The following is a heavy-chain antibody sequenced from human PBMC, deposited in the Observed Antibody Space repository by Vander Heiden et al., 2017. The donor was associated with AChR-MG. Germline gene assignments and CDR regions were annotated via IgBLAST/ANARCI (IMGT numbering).Heavy chain of an antibody. CDR2: IYHSGST. Sequence: QVQLQESGPGLVKPSGTLSLTCAVSGGSISSSNWWSWVRQPPGKGLEWIGEIYHSGSTNYNPSLKSRVTISVDKSKNQFSLKLSSVTAADTAVYYCARDSGSVDFEQLYAFDIWGQGTMVTVSS. V-gene: IGHV4-4*02. D-gene: IGHD6-13*01. CDR3: ARDSGSVDFEQLYAFDI. J-gene: IGHJ3*02. CDR1: GGSISSSNW.